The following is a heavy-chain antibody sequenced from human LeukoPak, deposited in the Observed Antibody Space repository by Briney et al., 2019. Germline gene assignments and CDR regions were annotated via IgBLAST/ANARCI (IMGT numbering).Heavy chain of an antibody. CDR2: ISIYSGNT. J-gene: IGHJ4*02. D-gene: IGHD7-27*01. CDR1: GYTFTSHG. CDR3: ARDPGGTWGFDY. V-gene: IGHV1-18*04. Sequence: VASVKVSCKASGYTFTSHGLSWARQAPGQGLEWMGWISIYSGNTNYAQKFQDRISMTTDTSTSTAYMELRRLKSDDTAVYYCARDPGGTWGFDYWGQGTLVTVSS.